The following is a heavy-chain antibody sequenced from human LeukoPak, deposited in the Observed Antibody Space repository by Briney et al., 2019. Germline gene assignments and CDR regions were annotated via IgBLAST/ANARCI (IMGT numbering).Heavy chain of an antibody. J-gene: IGHJ4*02. CDR1: GFPFSSYA. CDR2: IIGSSGST. V-gene: IGHV3-23*01. Sequence: GGSLRLSCAASGFPFSSYAMTWVRQAPGKGLEWVSLIIGSSGSTFYADSVKGRFTISRDKSKNTLYLQMNSLRAEDTAVYYCAKGAYDYIEIAYFDYWGQGSLVTVSS. CDR3: AKGAYDYIEIAYFDY. D-gene: IGHD5-12*01.